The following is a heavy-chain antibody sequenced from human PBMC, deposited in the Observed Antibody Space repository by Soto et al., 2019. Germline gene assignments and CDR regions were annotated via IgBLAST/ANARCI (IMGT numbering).Heavy chain of an antibody. CDR3: ARPGKATRVFDY. Sequence: QVQLQQWGAGLLKPSETLSLTCAVYGGSFSDYYWSWIRQPPGKGLEWIGEINHSGSTNYNPSLESRVTISVDTSKNQFSLKLSSVTAADTAVYYCARPGKATRVFDYWGQGTLVTVSS. CDR1: GGSFSDYY. D-gene: IGHD3-10*01. CDR2: INHSGST. J-gene: IGHJ4*02. V-gene: IGHV4-34*01.